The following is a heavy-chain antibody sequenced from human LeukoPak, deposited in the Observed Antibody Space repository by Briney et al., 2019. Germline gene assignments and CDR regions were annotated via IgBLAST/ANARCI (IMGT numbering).Heavy chain of an antibody. J-gene: IGHJ5*02. CDR1: GGSISSYY. V-gene: IGHV4-4*07. D-gene: IGHD3-22*01. CDR2: IYTSGST. Sequence: SETLSLTRTVSGGSISSYYWSWIRQPAGKGLEWIGRIYTSGSTNYNPSLKSRVTMSVDTSKNQFSLKLSSVTAADTAVYYCARDKVNYYDSSGYYGKSWFDPWGQGTLVTVSS. CDR3: ARDKVNYYDSSGYYGKSWFDP.